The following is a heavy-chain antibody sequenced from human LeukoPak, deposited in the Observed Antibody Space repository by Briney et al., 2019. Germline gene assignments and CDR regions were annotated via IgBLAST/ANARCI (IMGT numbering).Heavy chain of an antibody. CDR1: GGTFSSYA. CDR3: ARETLGYCSGGSCFRGFDY. Sequence: ASVKVSCKASGGTFSSYAISWVRQAPGQGLEWMGGIIPIFGTANYAQKFQGRVTITTDESTSTADMELSSLRSEDTAVYYCARETLGYCSGGSCFRGFDYWGQGTLVTVSS. CDR2: IIPIFGTA. V-gene: IGHV1-69*05. D-gene: IGHD2-15*01. J-gene: IGHJ4*02.